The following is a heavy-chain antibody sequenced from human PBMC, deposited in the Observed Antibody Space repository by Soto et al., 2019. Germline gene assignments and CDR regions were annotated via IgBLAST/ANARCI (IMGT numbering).Heavy chain of an antibody. Sequence: ASVKVSCKASGGTFSSYAISWVRQAPGQGLEWMGGIIPIFGTANYAQKLQGRVTITADESTSTAYMELSSLRSEDTAVYYCARTGENVLKIAAAGYWFDPWGQGTLVTVSS. V-gene: IGHV1-69*13. CDR2: IIPIFGTA. CDR3: ARTGENVLKIAAAGYWFDP. CDR1: GGTFSSYA. J-gene: IGHJ5*02. D-gene: IGHD6-13*01.